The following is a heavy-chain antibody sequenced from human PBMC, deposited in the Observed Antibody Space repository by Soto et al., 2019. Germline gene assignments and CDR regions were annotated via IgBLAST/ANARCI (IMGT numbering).Heavy chain of an antibody. Sequence: EVQLVESGGGLVQPGGSLRLSCAASGFTVSSNYMSWVRQAPGKGLEWVSVIYSGGSTYYADSVKGRFTISRHNSKNTLYLRMNILRAEDSAVYSCARVCSSTSCYGGFDYWCQGTLVSVSS. CDR2: IYSGGST. D-gene: IGHD2-2*01. CDR3: ARVCSSTSCYGGFDY. CDR1: GFTVSSNY. V-gene: IGHV3-53*04. J-gene: IGHJ4*02.